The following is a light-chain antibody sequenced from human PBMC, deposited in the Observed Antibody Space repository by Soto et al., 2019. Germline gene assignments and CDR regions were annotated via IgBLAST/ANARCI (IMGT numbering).Light chain of an antibody. Sequence: EIVLTQSPCTLSLAPGERATLSCRASQSVSSSYLAWYQQKPGQAPRLLIYGASSRATGIPDRFSGSGSGTDFTLTISSLEPEDFAVYYCQERTGWPPWTFGQGTQVDIK. CDR2: GAS. CDR3: QERTGWPPWT. J-gene: IGKJ1*01. V-gene: IGKV3D-20*02. CDR1: QSVSSSY.